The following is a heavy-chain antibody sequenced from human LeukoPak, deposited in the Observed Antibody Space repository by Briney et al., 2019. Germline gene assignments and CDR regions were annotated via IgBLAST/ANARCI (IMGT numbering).Heavy chain of an antibody. V-gene: IGHV1-46*01. CDR1: GYTFTSYG. Sequence: GASVKVSCKASGYTFTSYGISWVRQAPGQGLEWMGIINPTDGSTSYAQNYQGRVTMTRDTSTSTVYMELSSLRSEDTAVYFCARGGSTSSSYYYGLDVWGQGTTVTVSS. D-gene: IGHD3-16*01. CDR2: INPTDGST. CDR3: ARGGSTSSSYYYGLDV. J-gene: IGHJ6*02.